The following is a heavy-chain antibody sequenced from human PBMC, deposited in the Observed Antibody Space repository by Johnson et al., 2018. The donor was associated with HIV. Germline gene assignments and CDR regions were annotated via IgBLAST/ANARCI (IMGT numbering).Heavy chain of an antibody. Sequence: QVQLVESGGGVVQPGRSLRLSCAASGFIFSNYPMHWVRQAPDKGLEWVAVISFDGSKKYHADSVKGRFTISRDNSKNTVYLEMNSLRAEDTAVYYCAKGGIDAFDIWGQGTMVTVSS. J-gene: IGHJ3*02. D-gene: IGHD6-25*01. V-gene: IGHV3-30*04. CDR2: ISFDGSKK. CDR3: AKGGIDAFDI. CDR1: GFIFSNYP.